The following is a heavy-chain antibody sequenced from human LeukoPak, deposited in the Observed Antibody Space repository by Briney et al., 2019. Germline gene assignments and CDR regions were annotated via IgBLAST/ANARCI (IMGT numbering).Heavy chain of an antibody. CDR3: AREATHDDRGFDY. D-gene: IGHD3-9*01. CDR2: IYYSGST. V-gene: IGHV4-39*02. CDR1: GGSISDSSYY. J-gene: IGHJ4*02. Sequence: PSETLSLTCTVSGGSISDSSYYWDWLRQPPGKGLEWIGSIYYSGSTYYAPSLKSRLIISVDTSKNQFSLKLSSVTAADTAVYYCAREATHDDRGFDYWGQGTLVTVS.